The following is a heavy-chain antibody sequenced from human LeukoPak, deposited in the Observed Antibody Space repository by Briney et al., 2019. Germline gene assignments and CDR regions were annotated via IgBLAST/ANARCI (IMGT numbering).Heavy chain of an antibody. V-gene: IGHV4-34*01. J-gene: IGHJ4*02. D-gene: IGHD2-21*01. CDR3: ARIRCGHSASLCYNH. CDR1: GVSINDYY. Sequence: PSETLSLTCGVFGVSINDYYWSWIGHSPEKGLEWIGEISHTEGTRYNPSLESRSTISVGTSENQLPLKLIFVTAADTAVYYCARIRCGHSASLCYNHWGLGTLVTVSS. CDR2: ISHTEGT.